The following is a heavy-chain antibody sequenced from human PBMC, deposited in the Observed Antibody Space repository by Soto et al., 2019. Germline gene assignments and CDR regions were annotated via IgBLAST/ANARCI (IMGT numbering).Heavy chain of an antibody. CDR2: IVVGSGNT. Sequence: GASVKVSCKASGFTFTSSAVQWVRQARGQRLEWIGWIVVGSGNTNYAQKFQERVTITRDMSTSTAYMELSSLRSEDTAVYYCAAPQPGSLGLDPWGRGPLVPVSS. D-gene: IGHD2-2*01. CDR1: GFTFTSSA. J-gene: IGHJ5*02. CDR3: AAPQPGSLGLDP. V-gene: IGHV1-58*01.